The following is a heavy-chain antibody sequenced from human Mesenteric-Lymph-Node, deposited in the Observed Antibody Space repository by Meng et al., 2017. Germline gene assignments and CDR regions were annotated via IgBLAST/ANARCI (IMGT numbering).Heavy chain of an antibody. CDR2: SRNKANLYTT. Sequence: GGSLRLSCAAPGFSFSDHYMDWVRQAPGKGLQWVGRSRNKANLYTTQYAASVKGRFTISRDNSKNTLYLQMRSLRLEDTAVYHCAREVGRPDCTNTKCSNYFDSWGRGSLVTVSS. J-gene: IGHJ4*02. CDR1: GFSFSDHY. V-gene: IGHV3-72*01. D-gene: IGHD2-8*01. CDR3: AREVGRPDCTNTKCSNYFDS.